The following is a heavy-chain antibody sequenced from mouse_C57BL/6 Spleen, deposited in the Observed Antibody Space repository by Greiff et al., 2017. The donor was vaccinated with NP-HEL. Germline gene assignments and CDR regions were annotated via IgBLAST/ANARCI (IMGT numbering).Heavy chain of an antibody. J-gene: IGHJ3*01. V-gene: IGHV1-81*01. Sequence: QVQLKESGAELVRPGASVKLSCKASGYTFTSYGISWVKQRTGQGLEWIGEIYPRSGNTYYNEKFKGKATLTADKSSSTAYMELRSLTSEDSAVYFCARWDYDYDETGFAYWGQGTLVTVAA. CDR1: GYTFTSYG. D-gene: IGHD2-4*01. CDR3: ARWDYDYDETGFAY. CDR2: IYPRSGNT.